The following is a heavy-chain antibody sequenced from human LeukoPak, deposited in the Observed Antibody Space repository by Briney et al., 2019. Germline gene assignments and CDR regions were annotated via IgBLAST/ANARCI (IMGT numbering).Heavy chain of an antibody. CDR2: IYKSGST. D-gene: IGHD3-22*01. Sequence: SETLSLTCTVSGGSIGWDYWSWIRQSAGKGLEWIGRIYKSGSTNYNPSFRSRVTMSVDTSKNQFSLNVTSVTAADTAVYYCAREEYFQDSSGYSYYFHSWGQGSLVTVSS. CDR1: GGSIGWDY. CDR3: AREEYFQDSSGYSYYFHS. V-gene: IGHV4-4*07. J-gene: IGHJ4*02.